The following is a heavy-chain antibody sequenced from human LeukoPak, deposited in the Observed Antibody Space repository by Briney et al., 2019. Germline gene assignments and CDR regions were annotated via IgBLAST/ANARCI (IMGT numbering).Heavy chain of an antibody. D-gene: IGHD6-13*01. CDR3: ARVSSSWYYYYYGMDV. CDR1: GGSFSGYY. J-gene: IGHJ6*02. CDR2: INHSGST. Sequence: SETLSLTCAVYGGSFSGYYWSWIRQPPGKGLEWIGEINHSGSTNYNPSLKSRVTISVHTSKNQFSLKLSSVTAADTAVYYCARVSSSWYYYYYGMDVWGQGTTVTVSS. V-gene: IGHV4-34*01.